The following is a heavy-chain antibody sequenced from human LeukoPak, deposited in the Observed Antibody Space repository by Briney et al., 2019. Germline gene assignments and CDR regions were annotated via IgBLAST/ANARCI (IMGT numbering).Heavy chain of an antibody. CDR1: GYTFTAYY. V-gene: IGHV1-2*02. CDR2: INPNSGGT. J-gene: IGHJ4*02. CDR3: APLITVFGVVMIRNGD. D-gene: IGHD3-3*01. Sequence: ASVKVSCKASGYTFTAYYIQWVRQAPGQGLEWMGWINPNSGGTNYAQKFRGRVTMTRDMSISTAYMELSRLTSDDTAVYYCAPLITVFGVVMIRNGDWGQGTLVTVSS.